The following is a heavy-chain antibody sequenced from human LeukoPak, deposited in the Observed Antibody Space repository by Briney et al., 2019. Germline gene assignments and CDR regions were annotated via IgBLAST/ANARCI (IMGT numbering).Heavy chain of an antibody. D-gene: IGHD5-24*01. CDR3: AKGGGYNSDWFDP. Sequence: PGGSLRLSCAASGFTFSSYAMSWIRQAPGKGLEWVSGISASGGSTHYADPVKGRFPISRDNSKNPPYLQMNSLRAEETAVYYCAKGGGYNSDWFDPWGQGTLVTVSS. V-gene: IGHV3-23*01. CDR1: GFTFSSYA. J-gene: IGHJ5*02. CDR2: ISASGGST.